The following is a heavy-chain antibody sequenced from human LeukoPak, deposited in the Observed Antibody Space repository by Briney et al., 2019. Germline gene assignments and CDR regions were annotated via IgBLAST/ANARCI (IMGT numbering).Heavy chain of an antibody. CDR1: GDSVSSNSAA. CDR2: TYYRSKWYN. D-gene: IGHD3-22*01. Sequence: SQTLSLTCAISGDSVSSNSAAWNWIRQSPSRGLEWLGRTYYRSKWYNDYAVSVKGRITINPDTSKNQFSLQLNSVTPEDTAVYYCARFHDSSGYPTGPPPFDYWGQGTLVTVSS. J-gene: IGHJ4*02. V-gene: IGHV6-1*01. CDR3: ARFHDSSGYPTGPPPFDY.